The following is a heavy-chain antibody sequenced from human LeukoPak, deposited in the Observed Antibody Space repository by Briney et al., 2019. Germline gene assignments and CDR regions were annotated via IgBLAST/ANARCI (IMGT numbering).Heavy chain of an antibody. D-gene: IGHD2-2*01. Sequence: GESLKISCKGSGYSFTSYWIGWVRQMPGIGLVWMGIIYPGDSDTRYSPSFQGQVTISADKSISTAYLQWSSLKASYTAMYYCARKVVVSWFDPWGQGTLVTVSS. CDR3: ARKVVVSWFDP. CDR1: GYSFTSYW. CDR2: IYPGDSDT. V-gene: IGHV5-51*01. J-gene: IGHJ5*02.